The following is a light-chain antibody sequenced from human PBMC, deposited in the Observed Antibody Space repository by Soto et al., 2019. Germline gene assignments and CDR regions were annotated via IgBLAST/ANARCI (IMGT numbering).Light chain of an antibody. V-gene: IGKV1-39*01. Sequence: DIQMTQSPSSLSASVGDRVTITCRASQSISSYLNWYQQKPGKAPKLLIYAASSLQSGVPSRFSGSGSGTEFTLTISSLQPEDFATYYCQQSYSTPFTFGPGTKVYI. CDR2: AAS. J-gene: IGKJ3*01. CDR3: QQSYSTPFT. CDR1: QSISSY.